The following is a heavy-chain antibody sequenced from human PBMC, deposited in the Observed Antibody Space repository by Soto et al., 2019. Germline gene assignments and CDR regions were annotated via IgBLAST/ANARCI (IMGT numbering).Heavy chain of an antibody. CDR2: IKQDGSET. CDR1: GFRFSTAW. V-gene: IGHV3-7*05. Sequence: EVQLVESGGGLVHPGGSLRLSCAASGFRFSTAWMTWVRQVPGKGLEWVGNIKQDGSETNYADSVKGRFTISRDNAKNSVYLHMNNLRAEDTALYYCESSGGDGFDIWGPGTMVTVSS. D-gene: IGHD1-26*01. J-gene: IGHJ3*02. CDR3: ESSGGDGFDI.